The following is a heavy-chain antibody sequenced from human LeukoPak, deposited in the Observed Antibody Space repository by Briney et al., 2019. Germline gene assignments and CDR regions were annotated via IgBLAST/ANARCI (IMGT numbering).Heavy chain of an antibody. CDR2: INHSGST. V-gene: IGHV4-34*01. CDR3: ARGLYGGNPYWYFDL. J-gene: IGHJ2*01. CDR1: GGSFSGYY. D-gene: IGHD4-23*01. Sequence: PSETLSLTCAVYGGSFSGYYRSWIRQPPGKGLEWIGEINHSGSTNYNPSLKSRVTISVDTSKNQFSLKLSSVTAADTAVYYCARGLYGGNPYWYFDLWGRGTLVTVSS.